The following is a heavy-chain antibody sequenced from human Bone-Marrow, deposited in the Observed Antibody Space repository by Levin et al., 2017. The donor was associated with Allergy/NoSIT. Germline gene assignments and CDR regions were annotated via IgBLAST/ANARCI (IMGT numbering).Heavy chain of an antibody. CDR1: GFSLNDYH. CDR3: ARDPLSYNWNYLDY. Sequence: ASVKVSCAASGFSLNDYHMNWVRQAPGKGLEWVSSITGRSDNTYYADSVMGRFTLSRDNAKNSLFLQMNSLRAEDTAVYYCARDPLSYNWNYLDYWGQGTLVTVST. CDR2: ITGRSDNT. V-gene: IGHV3-69-1*01. J-gene: IGHJ4*02. D-gene: IGHD1-20*01.